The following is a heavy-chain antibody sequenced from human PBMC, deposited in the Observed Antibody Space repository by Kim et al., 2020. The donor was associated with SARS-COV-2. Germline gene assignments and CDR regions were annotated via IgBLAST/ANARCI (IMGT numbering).Heavy chain of an antibody. CDR3: ARRRSGFGGRFDP. Sequence: GGSLRLSCAASGFTVSSNYMSWVRQAPGKGLEWVSVIYSGGSTYYADSVKGRFTISRDNSKNTLYLQMNSLRAEDTAVYYCARRRSGFGGRFDPWGQGTLVTVSS. V-gene: IGHV3-53*01. J-gene: IGHJ5*02. D-gene: IGHD3-10*01. CDR2: IYSGGST. CDR1: GFTVSSNY.